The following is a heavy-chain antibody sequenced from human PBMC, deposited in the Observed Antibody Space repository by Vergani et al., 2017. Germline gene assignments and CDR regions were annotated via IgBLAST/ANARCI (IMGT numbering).Heavy chain of an antibody. CDR2: ISPGASTV. CDR3: AKNPGISTTRHYYAMDV. CDR1: GFKFSDHY. Sequence: LEESGGGSVKPGGSLGLSCAASGFKFSDHYMSWIRQAPGKGLEWVSHISPGASTVSYTDSVTGRFTVSRDNDNNSLTLDMTTLRDKDTAVYYCAKNPGISTTRHYYAMDVWGQGTTVTVSS. V-gene: IGHV3-11*04. J-gene: IGHJ6*02. D-gene: IGHD1-1*01.